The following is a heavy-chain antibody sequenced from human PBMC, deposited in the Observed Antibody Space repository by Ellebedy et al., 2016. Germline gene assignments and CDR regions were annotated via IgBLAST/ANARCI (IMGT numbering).Heavy chain of an antibody. CDR3: RQGHYFDQ. CDR1: GFSFSNYF. CDR2: ISGAGYTT. J-gene: IGHJ4*02. V-gene: IGHV3-23*01. Sequence: GESLKISCATSGFSFSNYFMTWIRRAPGKGLEWVATISGAGYTTFFADSVKGRFTISRDNSKNILYLQMDNLRVEDTALYYCRQGHYFDQWGQGALVTVSS.